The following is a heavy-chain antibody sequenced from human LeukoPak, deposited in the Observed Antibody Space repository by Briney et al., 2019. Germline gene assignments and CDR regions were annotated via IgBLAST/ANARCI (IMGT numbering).Heavy chain of an antibody. CDR1: GYSFTEYW. CDR3: ARNSRLGTMVRGVFGDAFDR. Sequence: GESLKISFQRLGYSFTEYWIGWVRRLPGKGLEWMGVIFPVDSDTRYSPSFQGLVPISADRSTTPSYFRWSSLKPSARVLFYCARNSRLGTMVRGVFGDAFDRWGPGTLVTVSS. J-gene: IGHJ3*01. D-gene: IGHD3-10*01. CDR2: IFPVDSDT. V-gene: IGHV5-51*01.